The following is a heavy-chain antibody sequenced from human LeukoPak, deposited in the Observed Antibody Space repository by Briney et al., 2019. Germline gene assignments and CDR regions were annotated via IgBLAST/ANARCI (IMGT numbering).Heavy chain of an antibody. J-gene: IGHJ6*03. V-gene: IGHV4-30-4*08. D-gene: IGHD2-15*01. Sequence: SETLSLTCTVSGGSVSSGEYSWTWIRQPPGKGLEWFGYFYYSGPTSYNPSLESRITLSVDTSKNHFSLKLSSVTAADTAVYYCARDSPRYCSGGSCYYYYMDVWGKGTTVTVSS. CDR3: ARDSPRYCSGGSCYYYYMDV. CDR2: FYYSGPT. CDR1: GGSVSSGEYS.